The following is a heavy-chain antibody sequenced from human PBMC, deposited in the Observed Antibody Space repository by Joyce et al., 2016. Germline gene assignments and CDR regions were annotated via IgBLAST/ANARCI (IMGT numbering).Heavy chain of an antibody. Sequence: QVQLVQSGAEVKKPGASVKVSCKASGYTFSVSAMHWVRQARGQRLEWMGWINAGNGKTQYSQKFQGRVTITRDTSANTVYVELSSLRSEDTAIYYCTTVDNYYDSSGYHYFNYWGQGTLVTVSS. CDR3: TTVDNYYDSSGYHYFNY. J-gene: IGHJ4*02. D-gene: IGHD3-22*01. V-gene: IGHV1-3*01. CDR1: GYTFSVSA. CDR2: INAGNGKT.